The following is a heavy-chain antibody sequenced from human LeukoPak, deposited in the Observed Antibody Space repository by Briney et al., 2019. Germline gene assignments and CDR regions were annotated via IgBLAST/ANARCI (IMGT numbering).Heavy chain of an antibody. CDR2: ISYDGSNK. CDR3: AKDKFPYSSSWYFGTFDY. J-gene: IGHJ4*02. Sequence: QPGGSLRLSCAASGFTFSSYGMHWVRQAPGKGLEWVAVISYDGSNKYYADSVKGRFTISRDNSKNTLYLQMNSLRAEDTAVYYCAKDKFPYSSSWYFGTFDYWGQGTLVTASS. V-gene: IGHV3-30*18. CDR1: GFTFSSYG. D-gene: IGHD6-13*01.